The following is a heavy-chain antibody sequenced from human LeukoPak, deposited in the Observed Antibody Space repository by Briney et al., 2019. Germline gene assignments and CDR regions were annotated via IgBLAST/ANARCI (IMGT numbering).Heavy chain of an antibody. CDR2: IYPGDSDT. V-gene: IGHV5-51*01. Sequence: NLGESLKISCKGSGYSFTSYWIGWVRQMPGKGLEWMGIIYPGDSDTRYSPSFQGQVTISADKSISTAYLQWSSLKASDTAMYYCARCPIAVDPGDYGGNTGDYWGQGTLVTVSS. D-gene: IGHD4-23*01. J-gene: IGHJ4*02. CDR3: ARCPIAVDPGDYGGNTGDY. CDR1: GYSFTSYW.